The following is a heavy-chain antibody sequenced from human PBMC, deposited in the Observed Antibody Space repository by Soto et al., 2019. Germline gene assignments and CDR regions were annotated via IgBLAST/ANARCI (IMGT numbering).Heavy chain of an antibody. D-gene: IGHD3-9*01. J-gene: IGHJ3*01. CDR3: ARLLTEGATFREDAFDL. Sequence: QIQLVQSGGGVKTPGASVKVSCTTSRSTFTSHGIAWVLQAPGQGLEWMGWISTFNGKTDYAQKFQGRGTMTADTITSTVDMELRSLRSDDTAVYFCARLLTEGATFREDAFDLWGQGTKVTVSS. V-gene: IGHV1-18*01. CDR2: ISTFNGKT. CDR1: RSTFTSHG.